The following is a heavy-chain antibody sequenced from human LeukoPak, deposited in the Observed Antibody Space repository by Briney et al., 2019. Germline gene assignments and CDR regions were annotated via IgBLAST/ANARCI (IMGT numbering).Heavy chain of an antibody. CDR3: ARVQRGDYAFDI. V-gene: IGHV1-46*01. D-gene: IGHD4/OR15-4a*01. Sequence: GASVKVSCKASGYTFTSYYMHWVRQAPGQGLEWMGIINPSGGSTSYAQKFQGRVNMTRDTSTSTVYMELSSLRSEDTAVYYCARVQRGDYAFDIWGQGTMVTVSS. J-gene: IGHJ3*02. CDR1: GYTFTSYY. CDR2: INPSGGST.